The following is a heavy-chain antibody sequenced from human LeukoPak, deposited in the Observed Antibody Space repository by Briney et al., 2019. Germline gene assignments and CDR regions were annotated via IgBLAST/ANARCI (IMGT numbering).Heavy chain of an antibody. CDR1: GGSISSYY. D-gene: IGHD3-10*01. Sequence: SETLSLTCTVSGGSISSYYWSWIRQPPGKGLEWIGYIYYSGSTNYNPSLKSRVTISVDTSKNQFSLKLSSVTAADTAVYYCARHTMVRGVIIHFDYWGQGTLVTVSS. CDR3: ARHTMVRGVIIHFDY. J-gene: IGHJ4*02. V-gene: IGHV4-59*08. CDR2: IYYSGST.